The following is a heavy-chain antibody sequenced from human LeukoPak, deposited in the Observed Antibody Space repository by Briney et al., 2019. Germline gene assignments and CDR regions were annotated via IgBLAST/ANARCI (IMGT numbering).Heavy chain of an antibody. CDR2: ISPNSGGT. CDR1: GDTFTDYF. J-gene: IGHJ4*02. D-gene: IGHD2-15*01. CDR3: ARDRARYCSGASCYPLYILGY. V-gene: IGHV1-2*02. Sequence: ASVKVSCKASGDTFTDYFLHWVRQAPGQGLEWMGWISPNSGGTNSTQKFQGRVTMTRDTSISTAYMELNSLKSDDTAVYYCARDRARYCSGASCYPLYILGYWGQGTLVTVSS.